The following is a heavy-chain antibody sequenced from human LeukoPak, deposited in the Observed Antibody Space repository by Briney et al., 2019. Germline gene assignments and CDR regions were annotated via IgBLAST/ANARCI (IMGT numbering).Heavy chain of an antibody. Sequence: GGSLRLSCAASGFTFSNYAMHWVRQAPGKGLEWVAFIRYDGSNKYYADSVKGRFTISRDNSKNTLYLQMNSLRAEDTAVYYCASRFHLWGVATIWAMVDYWGQGTLVTVSS. CDR3: ASRFHLWGVATIWAMVDY. J-gene: IGHJ4*02. D-gene: IGHD5-12*01. CDR1: GFTFSNYA. V-gene: IGHV3-30*02. CDR2: IRYDGSNK.